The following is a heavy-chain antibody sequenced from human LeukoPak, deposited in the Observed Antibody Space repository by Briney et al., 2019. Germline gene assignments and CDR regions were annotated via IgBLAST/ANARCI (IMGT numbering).Heavy chain of an antibody. CDR2: IYYTGST. D-gene: IGHD6-19*01. CDR1: GGSISGSSYY. Sequence: SETLSLTCTVSGGSISGSSYYWGWIRQPPGKGLEWIGSIYYTGSTYYNPSLKSRVTISVDTSKNQFSLKVSSVTAADTAVYYCARVTHGEKQWLLQVDYWGQGTLVTVSS. V-gene: IGHV4-39*07. CDR3: ARVTHGEKQWLLQVDY. J-gene: IGHJ4*02.